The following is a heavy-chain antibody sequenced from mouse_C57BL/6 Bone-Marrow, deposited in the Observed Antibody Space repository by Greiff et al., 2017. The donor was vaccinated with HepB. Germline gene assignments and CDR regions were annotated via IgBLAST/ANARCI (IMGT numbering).Heavy chain of an antibody. V-gene: IGHV1-15*01. CDR1: GYTFTDYE. CDR2: IDPETGGT. Sequence: VQLQESGAELVRPGASVTLSCKASGYTFTDYEMHWVKQTPVHGLEWIGAIDPETGGTAYNQKFKGKAILTADKSSSTAYMELRSLTSEDSAVYYCTNYYYGSSWGYWGQGTTLTVSS. J-gene: IGHJ2*01. D-gene: IGHD1-1*01. CDR3: TNYYYGSSWGY.